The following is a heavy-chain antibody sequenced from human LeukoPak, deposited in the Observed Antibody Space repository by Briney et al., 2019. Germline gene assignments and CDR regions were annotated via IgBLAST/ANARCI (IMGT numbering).Heavy chain of an antibody. CDR3: ASLSKANYYGSGSSHGGVDY. J-gene: IGHJ4*02. Sequence: ASVKVSCKASGYTFTNSYMYWVRQAPGQGLEWMGIIYPSGGSTSYAPKFQGRVTMTRDTSTSTVYMELSSLGSEDTALYYCASLSKANYYGSGSSHGGVDYWGQGTLVTVSS. CDR2: IYPSGGST. V-gene: IGHV1-46*01. CDR1: GYTFTNSY. D-gene: IGHD3-10*01.